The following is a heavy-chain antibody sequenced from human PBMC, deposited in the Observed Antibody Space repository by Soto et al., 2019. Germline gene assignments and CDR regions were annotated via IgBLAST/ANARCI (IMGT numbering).Heavy chain of an antibody. D-gene: IGHD2-2*01. CDR2: INHSGST. J-gene: IGHJ6*02. V-gene: IGHV4-34*01. Sequence: PSETLSLTCAVYGGSFSGYYWSWIRQPPGKGLEWIGEINHSGSTNYNPSLKSRVTISVDTSKNQFSLKLSSVTAADTAVYYCARVPLVPAAIESYYYYGMDVWGQGTTVTVSS. CDR1: GGSFSGYY. CDR3: ARVPLVPAAIESYYYYGMDV.